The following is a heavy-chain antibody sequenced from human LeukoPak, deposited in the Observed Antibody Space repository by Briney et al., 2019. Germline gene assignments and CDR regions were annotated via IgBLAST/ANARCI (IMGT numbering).Heavy chain of an antibody. CDR1: GYTFTGYY. J-gene: IGHJ5*02. V-gene: IGHV1-2*06. D-gene: IGHD4-23*01. CDR2: INPNSGGT. Sequence: ASVKVSCKASGYTFTGYYMHWGRQAPAPGLEWMGRINPNSGGTNYAEKFQGRVTMTRDTSISTAYMELSRLRSDDTAVYYCARDPSYNDYGGNNWFDPWGQGTLVTVSS. CDR3: ARDPSYNDYGGNNWFDP.